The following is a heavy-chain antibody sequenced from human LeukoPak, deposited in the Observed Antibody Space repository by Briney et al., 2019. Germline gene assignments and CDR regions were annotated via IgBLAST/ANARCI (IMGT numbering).Heavy chain of an antibody. J-gene: IGHJ4*02. CDR1: GFTFSSYS. D-gene: IGHD3-16*01. Sequence: GGSLRLSCAASGFTFSSYSMNWVRQAPGRGLEWVSSIRSSNGYIYYADSVKGRFTISRDNAKNSVYLQMNSLTAEDTAVYYCARGSSGGGYWGQGTLVTVSS. CDR2: IRSSNGYI. CDR3: ARGSSGGGY. V-gene: IGHV3-21*01.